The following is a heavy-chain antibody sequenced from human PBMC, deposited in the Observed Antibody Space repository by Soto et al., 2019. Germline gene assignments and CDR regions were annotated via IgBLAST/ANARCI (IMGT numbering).Heavy chain of an antibody. J-gene: IGHJ5*02. CDR2: IYYSGST. CDR1: GGSVSSGSYY. D-gene: IGHD3-10*01. CDR3: ARDRGTYYYGSGSYWFDP. V-gene: IGHV4-61*01. Sequence: SETLSLTCTVSGGSVSSGSYYWSWIRQPPGKGLEWVGYIYYSGSTNYNPSLKRRVTISVDACKNQFSLKLSSVTAADTAVYYCARDRGTYYYGSGSYWFDPWGQGTLVTVSS.